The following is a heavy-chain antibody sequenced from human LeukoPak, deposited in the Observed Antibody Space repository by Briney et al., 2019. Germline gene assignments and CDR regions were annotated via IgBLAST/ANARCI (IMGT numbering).Heavy chain of an antibody. D-gene: IGHD3-9*01. V-gene: IGHV3-15*01. J-gene: IGHJ4*02. Sequence: TGGSLRLSCAASGFTFSNAWMSWVRQAPGKGLEWVGRIKSKTDGGTTDYAAPVKGRFTISRDDSKNTLYLQMNSLKTEDTAVYYCTTELYYDILTGYYETDYWGQGTLVTVSS. CDR2: IKSKTDGGTT. CDR3: TTELYYDILTGYYETDY. CDR1: GFTFSNAW.